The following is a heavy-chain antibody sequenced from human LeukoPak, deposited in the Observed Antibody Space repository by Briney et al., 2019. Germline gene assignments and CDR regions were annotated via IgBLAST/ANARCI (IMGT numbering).Heavy chain of an antibody. CDR1: GFTFSSYG. V-gene: IGHV3-30*18. J-gene: IGHJ4*02. Sequence: GGSLRLSCAASGFTFSSYGMHWVRQAPGKGLEWVAVISYDGSNKYYADSVKGRFTISRDNSKNTLYLQMNSLRAEDTAVYYCAKEPTSDGAAAGTLFDYWGQGTLVTVSS. CDR2: ISYDGSNK. D-gene: IGHD6-13*01. CDR3: AKEPTSDGAAAGTLFDY.